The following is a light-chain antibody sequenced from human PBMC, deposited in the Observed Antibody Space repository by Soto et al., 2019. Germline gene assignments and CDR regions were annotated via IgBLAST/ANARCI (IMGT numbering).Light chain of an antibody. CDR3: ASWDDRRGAVI. CDR2: SNN. V-gene: IGLV1-47*02. Sequence: QSVLTQPPSASGTPGQRVFISCSGSSSNIGGTNYAYWYQQLPGAAPKLLMHSNNLRPSGVPERISGSKSGTSASLAISGLRSEAEAVYYGASWDDRRGAVIVGGGTKLTVL. J-gene: IGLJ2*01. CDR1: SSNIGGTNY.